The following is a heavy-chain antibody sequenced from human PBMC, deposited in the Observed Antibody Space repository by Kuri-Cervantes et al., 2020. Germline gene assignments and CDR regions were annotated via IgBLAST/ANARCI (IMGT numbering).Heavy chain of an antibody. D-gene: IGHD6-19*01. CDR1: GGSISGSISTYY. V-gene: IGHV4-61*05. Sequence: ESLKISCTVSGGSISGSISTYYWNWIRQSPGQGLEWIAYIYYTGSTNYNPSLKSRVTISVDKSKNQFSLKLSSVTAADTAVYYCARDQSIAVAPNWFDPWGQGTLVTVSS. J-gene: IGHJ5*02. CDR2: IYYTGST. CDR3: ARDQSIAVAPNWFDP.